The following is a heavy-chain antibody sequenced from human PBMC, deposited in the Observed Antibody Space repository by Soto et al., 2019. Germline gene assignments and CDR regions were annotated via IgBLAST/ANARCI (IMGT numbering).Heavy chain of an antibody. CDR2: INPNSGGT. CDR3: ARAKKLGKRGDAFDI. Sequence: ASVKVSCKASGYTFTGYYMHWVRQAPGQGLEWMGWINPNSGGTNYAQKFQGWVTMTRDTSISTAYMELSRLRSDDTAVYYCARAKKLGKRGDAFDIWGQGTMVTVSS. V-gene: IGHV1-2*04. J-gene: IGHJ3*02. D-gene: IGHD7-27*01. CDR1: GYTFTGYY.